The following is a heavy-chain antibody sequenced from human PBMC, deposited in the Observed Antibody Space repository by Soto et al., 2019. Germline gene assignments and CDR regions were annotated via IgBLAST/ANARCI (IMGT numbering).Heavy chain of an antibody. CDR3: ARDRSSWYSFLGSFVGLVDY. V-gene: IGHV3-64*01. CDR2: ISSNGGST. CDR1: GFTFSSYA. J-gene: IGHJ4*02. D-gene: IGHD6-13*01. Sequence: GGSLRLSCAASGFTFSSYAMHWVRQAPGKGLEYVSAISSNGGSTYYANSVKGRFTISRDNSKNTLYLQMGSLRAEDMAVYYCARDRSSWYSFLGSFVGLVDYWGQGTLVTVSS.